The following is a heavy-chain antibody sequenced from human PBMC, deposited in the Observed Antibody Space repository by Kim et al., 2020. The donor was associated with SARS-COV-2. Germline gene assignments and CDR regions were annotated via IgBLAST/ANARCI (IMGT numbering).Heavy chain of an antibody. CDR2: IDPSDSYT. D-gene: IGHD3-10*01. V-gene: IGHV5-10-1*01. J-gene: IGHJ6*02. CDR3: ARLRRITMVRGVIKDYYYGMDV. CDR1: GYSFTSYW. Sequence: GESLKISCKGSGYSFTSYWISWVRQMPGKGLEWMGRIDPSDSYTNYSPSFQGHVTISADKSISTAYLQWSSLKASDTAMYYCARLRRITMVRGVIKDYYYGMDVWGQGTTVTVSS.